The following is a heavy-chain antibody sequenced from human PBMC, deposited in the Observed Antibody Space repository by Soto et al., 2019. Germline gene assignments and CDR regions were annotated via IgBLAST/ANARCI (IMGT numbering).Heavy chain of an antibody. CDR1: GGTFSSYT. V-gene: IGHV1-69*02. J-gene: IGHJ5*02. CDR3: AGAIFGVVTDWFDP. D-gene: IGHD3-3*01. CDR2: IIPILGIA. Sequence: ASVKVSCKASGGTFSSYTISWVRQAPGQGLEWMGRIIPILGIANYAQKFQGRVTTTADKSTSTAYMELSSLRSEDTAVYYCAGAIFGVVTDWFDPWGQGTLVTVSS.